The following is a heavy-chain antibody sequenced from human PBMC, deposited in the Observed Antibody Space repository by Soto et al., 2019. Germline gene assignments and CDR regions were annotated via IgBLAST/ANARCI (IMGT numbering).Heavy chain of an antibody. J-gene: IGHJ4*02. CDR1: GGSISGSY. D-gene: IGHD6-19*01. CDR3: ARSVAVPGAHLSY. V-gene: IGHV4-59*01. Sequence: SETLSLTCSVSGGSISGSYWSRIRQSPGKGLEWLGYVYYTGSTNYSPSLRSRVSISVDTSKNEFSLRLSSVTAADTAVYFCARSVAVPGAHLSYSAQGTPVTGSS. CDR2: VYYTGST.